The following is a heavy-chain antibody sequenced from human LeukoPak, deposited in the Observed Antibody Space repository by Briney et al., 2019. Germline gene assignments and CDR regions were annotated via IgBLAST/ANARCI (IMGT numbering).Heavy chain of an antibody. D-gene: IGHD6-19*01. CDR1: GYTFATYD. CDR3: ARGRGSGHKENWFDP. CDR2: MNPNSGNT. Sequence: ASVKVSCKASGYTFATYDINWVRQATGQGLEWMGWMNPNSGNTGYAQKFQGRVTMTRNTSISTAYMELSSLRSEDTAVYYCARGRGSGHKENWFDPWGQGTLVTVSS. J-gene: IGHJ5*02. V-gene: IGHV1-8*01.